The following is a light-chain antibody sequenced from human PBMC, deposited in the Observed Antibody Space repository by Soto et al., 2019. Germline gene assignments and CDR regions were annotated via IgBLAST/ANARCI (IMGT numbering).Light chain of an antibody. J-gene: IGKJ2*01. CDR1: QSVSSN. V-gene: IGKV3-15*01. CDR2: GAS. CDR3: QQSNNWPYT. Sequence: EIVMTRSPATLSVSPGERATLSCRASQSVSSNLAWYQQKPGQAPRLLFYGASTRATGIPARFSGSGSGTDFTLTISSLQSEDFAIYYCQQSNNWPYTFGQGTKLEIK.